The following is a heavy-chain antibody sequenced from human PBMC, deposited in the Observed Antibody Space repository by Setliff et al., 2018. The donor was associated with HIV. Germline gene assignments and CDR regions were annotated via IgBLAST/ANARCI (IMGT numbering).Heavy chain of an antibody. V-gene: IGHV1-69-2*01. CDR3: ATLSGYDRDDY. Sequence: ASVKVSCKASGGTFSSFAISWVRQAPGEGLEWVGRVHPEEGERTYAEKFQGRVIITADRSTDMTHMELSSLRSEDTAVHYCATLSGYDRDDYWGQGTLVTVSS. J-gene: IGHJ4*02. CDR1: GGTFSSFA. CDR2: VHPEEGER. D-gene: IGHD5-12*01.